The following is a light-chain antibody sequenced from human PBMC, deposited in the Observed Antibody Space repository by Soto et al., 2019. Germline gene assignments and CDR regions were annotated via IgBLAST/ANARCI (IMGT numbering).Light chain of an antibody. CDR1: SSDVAGYDYNY. CDR2: EVG. Sequence: QSVLTQPASVSGSPGQSITISCTGTSSDVAGYDYNYVSWYQQHPGKAPKLIIYEVGNRPSGVSNRFSGSKSGNTASLIISGLQAEDEADYFCSSHSGSSIVLFGGGTKLTVL. CDR3: SSHSGSSIVL. J-gene: IGLJ3*02. V-gene: IGLV2-14*03.